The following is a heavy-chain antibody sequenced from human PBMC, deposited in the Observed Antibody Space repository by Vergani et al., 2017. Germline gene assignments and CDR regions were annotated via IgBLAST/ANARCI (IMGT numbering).Heavy chain of an antibody. CDR1: FDSIRNLY. D-gene: IGHD6-19*01. J-gene: IGHJ5*02. CDR2: IHYSENT. CDR3: ASDTHSGQRADR. Sequence: QVQLQESGPGLVKSSGILSLTCSVSFDSIRNLYCNWIRQPPGKGLEWIGSIHYSENTNYNPSLKTRVTISVDTSKNQFSLTLTSVTAADTAVYYCASDTHSGQRADRWGQGILVTVTS. V-gene: IGHV4-59*11.